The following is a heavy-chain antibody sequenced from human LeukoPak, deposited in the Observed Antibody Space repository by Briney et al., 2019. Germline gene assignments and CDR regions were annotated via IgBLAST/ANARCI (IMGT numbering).Heavy chain of an antibody. Sequence: ASVNVSCKASGYMLSHYYMSWVRQAPGQRLEWLGWISGYNAKTNYAQKFQGRVTMTTDTSTRTAYLELRSLSSDDTAVYYCTRTRDYFATTRYFDYWGQGTLVTVSS. V-gene: IGHV1-18*01. D-gene: IGHD1-26*01. J-gene: IGHJ4*02. CDR3: TRTRDYFATTRYFDY. CDR1: GYMLSHYY. CDR2: ISGYNAKT.